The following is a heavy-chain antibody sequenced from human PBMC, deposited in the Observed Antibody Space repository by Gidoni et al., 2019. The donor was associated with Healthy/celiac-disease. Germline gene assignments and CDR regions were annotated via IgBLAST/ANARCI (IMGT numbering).Heavy chain of an antibody. CDR1: DDHFNSDA. CDR2: IIPIFGTA. D-gene: IGHD3-10*01. CDR3: ARVGTPGELKSYFDY. V-gene: IGHV1-69*01. Sequence: QVQQVHTGADVKKPGASVQVSCTSSDDHFNSDAIIWVRQAPGQGLEWMGGIIPIFGTANYAQKFQGRVTITADESTSTADMELSSLRSEDTAVYYCARVGTPGELKSYFDYWGQGTLVTVSS. J-gene: IGHJ4*02.